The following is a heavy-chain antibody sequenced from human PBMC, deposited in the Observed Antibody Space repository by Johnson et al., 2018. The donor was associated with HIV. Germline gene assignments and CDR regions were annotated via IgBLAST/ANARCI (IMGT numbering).Heavy chain of an antibody. CDR3: ARGCGGDCAHQEAFDI. D-gene: IGHD2-21*02. Sequence: VQLVESGGGLVQPGGSLRLSCVASGFTVSRNYMNWVRQAPGKGLEWVSLIYSGGNTYYADSVRGRFTISRDNSKNTLYLQMNNLRAEDTAVYFCARGCGGDCAHQEAFDIGGQGTMVSVSS. CDR1: GFTVSRNY. CDR2: IYSGGNT. V-gene: IGHV3-66*01. J-gene: IGHJ3*02.